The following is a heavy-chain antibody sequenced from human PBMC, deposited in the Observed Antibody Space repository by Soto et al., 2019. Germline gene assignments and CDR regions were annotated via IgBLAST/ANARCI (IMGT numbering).Heavy chain of an antibody. CDR1: GFTLSDYP. Sequence: QVQLVESGGGVVQPGTSLRLSGVVSGFTLSDYPMHWVRQAPGRGLQWVAVISYDGNSKYYTNSVEGRLTFSKDESKNTLYLQMNNLKTEDTAVYYCARGDPGVLHLWGQGETVTVS. J-gene: IGHJ6*02. D-gene: IGHD2-8*01. CDR3: ARGDPGVLHL. V-gene: IGHV3-30*04. CDR2: ISYDGNSK.